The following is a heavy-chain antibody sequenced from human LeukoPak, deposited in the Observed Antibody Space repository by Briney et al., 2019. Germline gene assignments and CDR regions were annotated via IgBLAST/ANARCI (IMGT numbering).Heavy chain of an antibody. J-gene: IGHJ4*02. CDR1: GGTLSSYA. CDR2: IIPIFGTA. V-gene: IGHV1-69*05. D-gene: IGHD1-26*01. Sequence: ASVKVSCKASGGTLSSYAISWVRQAPGQGLEWTGGIIPIFGTANYAQKFQGRVTITTDESTSTAYMELSSLRSEDTAVYYCARGLVGATRGYYFDYWGQGTLVTVSS. CDR3: ARGLVGATRGYYFDY.